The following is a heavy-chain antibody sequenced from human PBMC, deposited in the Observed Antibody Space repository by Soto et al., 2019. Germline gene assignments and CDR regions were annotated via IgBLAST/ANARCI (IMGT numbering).Heavy chain of an antibody. Sequence: GGSLRLSCAASGFTFSSYAMCWVRQAPGKGLEWVSAISDNGDKTYYADYVKGRFTISRDNSKNTLYLQMNSLRAEDTAVYYCAKDLYYYGSGIPWYFDYWGQGALVTVSS. V-gene: IGHV3-23*01. CDR3: AKDLYYYGSGIPWYFDY. CDR2: ISDNGDKT. CDR1: GFTFSSYA. J-gene: IGHJ4*02. D-gene: IGHD3-10*01.